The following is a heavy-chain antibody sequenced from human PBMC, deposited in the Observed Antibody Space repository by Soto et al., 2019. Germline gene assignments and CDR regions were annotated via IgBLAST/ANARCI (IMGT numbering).Heavy chain of an antibody. J-gene: IGHJ3*02. CDR2: IYYSGST. D-gene: IGHD4-17*01. V-gene: IGHV4-30-4*01. Sequence: SETLSLTCTVSGGSISSGDYYWSWIRQPPGKGLEWIGYIYYSGSTYYNPSLKSRVTISVDTSKNQFSLKLSSVTAADTAVYYCARGGEYGDYDEGAFDIWGQGTMVTVSS. CDR3: ARGGEYGDYDEGAFDI. CDR1: GGSISSGDYY.